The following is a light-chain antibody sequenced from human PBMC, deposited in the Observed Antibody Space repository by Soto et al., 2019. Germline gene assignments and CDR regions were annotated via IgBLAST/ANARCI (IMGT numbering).Light chain of an antibody. CDR3: HQYNTWPPRFT. CDR2: NAS. CDR1: QSVTTK. V-gene: IGKV3-15*01. Sequence: EKVMTQSPAILSLSPGETATLSCRASQSVTTKLAWYQQRPGQTPRLLIYNASTRATAVPARFSGGGSVTEFSLTISSLQSDDFGVYYCHQYNTWPPRFTFGPGTKVDIK. J-gene: IGKJ3*01.